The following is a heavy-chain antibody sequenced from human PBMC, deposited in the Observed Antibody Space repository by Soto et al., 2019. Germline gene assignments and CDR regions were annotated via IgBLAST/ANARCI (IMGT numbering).Heavy chain of an antibody. CDR2: TYYRSKWYN. V-gene: IGHV6-1*01. Sequence: QTLSLTCAISGDSFSSNSAAWNWIRQSPSRGLEWLGRTYYRSKWYNDYAVSVKSRITINPDTSKNQFSLQLNSVTPEDTAVYYCARDIAAAEEGAYYYYKDVWGKGTTVTVSS. CDR3: ARDIAAAEEGAYYYYKDV. CDR1: GDSFSSNSAA. D-gene: IGHD6-13*01. J-gene: IGHJ6*03.